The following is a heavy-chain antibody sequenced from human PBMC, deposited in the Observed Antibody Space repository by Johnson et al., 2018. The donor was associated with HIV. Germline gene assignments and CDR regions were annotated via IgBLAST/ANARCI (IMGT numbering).Heavy chain of an antibody. J-gene: IGHJ3*02. CDR1: GFTVSSNY. Sequence: VQLVESGGVLVQPGGSLRLSCAASGFTVSSNYMSWVRQAPGKGLEWVSVIYSGGSTYYADSVKGRFTISRDNSKNTLYLQMNSLRAEDTALYYCARDGTTGPSGDAFDIWGQGTMVTVSS. D-gene: IGHD4-17*01. CDR3: ARDGTTGPSGDAFDI. V-gene: IGHV3-66*02. CDR2: IYSGGST.